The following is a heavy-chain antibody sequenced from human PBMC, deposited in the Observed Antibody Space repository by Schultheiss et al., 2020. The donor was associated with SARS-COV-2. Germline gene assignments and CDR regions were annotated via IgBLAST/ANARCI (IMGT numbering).Heavy chain of an antibody. CDR3: ARGGKGITMVRGVLAGMDV. Sequence: SETLSLTCTVSGGSISNYYWSWIRQPAGKGLEWIGRIYTSGSTNYNPSLKSRVTISVDTSKNQFSLKLSSVTAADTAVYYCARGGKGITMVRGVLAGMDVWGQGTTVTVSS. CDR1: GGSISNYY. V-gene: IGHV4-4*07. CDR2: IYTSGST. J-gene: IGHJ6*02. D-gene: IGHD3-10*01.